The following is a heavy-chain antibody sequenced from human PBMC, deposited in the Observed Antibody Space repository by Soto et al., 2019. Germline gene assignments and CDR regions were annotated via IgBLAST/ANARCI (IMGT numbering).Heavy chain of an antibody. CDR2: IYYSGST. V-gene: IGHV4-31*03. J-gene: IGHJ4*02. CDR3: ARESLAYYDSSGYYY. Sequence: SETLSLTCTVSGGSISSGGYYWSWIRQHPGKGLEWIGYIYYSGSTYYNPSLKSRVTISVDTSKNQFSLKLSSVTAADTAVYYCARESLAYYDSSGYYYWGQGTLVTVSS. D-gene: IGHD3-22*01. CDR1: GGSISSGGYY.